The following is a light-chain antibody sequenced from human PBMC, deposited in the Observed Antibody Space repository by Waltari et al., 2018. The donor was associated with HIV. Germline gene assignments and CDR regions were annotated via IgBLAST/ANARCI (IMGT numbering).Light chain of an antibody. Sequence: QSMLTQPPSVSGAPGQRVSISCTGSSPTIGTGYDVHWYQQLPGTAPKLLISGNNNRPSGVPDRFSASKSGTSASLTISGLQAEDEAVYFCQSYDISLSASVVFGGGTKLTVL. J-gene: IGLJ2*01. CDR1: SPTIGTGYD. CDR2: GNN. CDR3: QSYDISLSASVV. V-gene: IGLV1-40*01.